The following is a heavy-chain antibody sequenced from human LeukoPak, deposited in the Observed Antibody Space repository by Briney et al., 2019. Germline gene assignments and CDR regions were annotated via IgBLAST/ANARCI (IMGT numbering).Heavy chain of an antibody. D-gene: IGHD3-22*01. CDR3: AREVSEGFDF. CDR2: FGTRSTSI. J-gene: IGHJ4*02. V-gene: IGHV3-21*01. CDR1: GFTFSGYS. Sequence: GGSLRLSCTASGFTFSGYSMNWIRQAPGKGLEWVSSFGTRSTSIYHAGSVKGRFTISRDNAKNSLYLQMNSLRAEDTALYYCAREVSEGFDFWGQGTLVTVSS.